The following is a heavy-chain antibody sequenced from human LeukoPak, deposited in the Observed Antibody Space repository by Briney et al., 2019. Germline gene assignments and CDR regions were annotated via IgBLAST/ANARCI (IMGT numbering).Heavy chain of an antibody. D-gene: IGHD3-10*01. CDR1: GFTFDDYA. CDR3: AKAHVGVNYYYYYMDV. CDR2: ISGDGGST. V-gene: IGHV3-43*02. Sequence: GGSLRLSCAASGFTFDDYAMHWVRQAPGKGLEGVSLISGDGGSTYYADSVKGRFTISRDNSKNSLYLQMNSLRTEDTALYYCAKAHVGVNYYYYYMDVWGKGTTVTVSS. J-gene: IGHJ6*03.